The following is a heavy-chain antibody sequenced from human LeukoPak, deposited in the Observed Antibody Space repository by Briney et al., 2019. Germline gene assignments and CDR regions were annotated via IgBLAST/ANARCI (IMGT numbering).Heavy chain of an antibody. D-gene: IGHD3-3*01. V-gene: IGHV1-69*05. CDR2: IIPIFGTA. CDR1: GGTFSSYA. CDR3: ASAGITIFGVVSNWFDP. Sequence: VASVKVSCKASGGTFSSYAISWVRQAPGQGLEWMGGIIPIFGTANYAQKFQGRVTITTDESTSTAYMELSSLRSEDTAVYYCASAGITIFGVVSNWFDPWGQGTLVTVSS. J-gene: IGHJ5*02.